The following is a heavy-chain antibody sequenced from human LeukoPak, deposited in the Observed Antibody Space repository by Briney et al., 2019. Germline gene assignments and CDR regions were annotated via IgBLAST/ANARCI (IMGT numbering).Heavy chain of an antibody. D-gene: IGHD3-10*01. CDR3: ASPGPYDAGIYVDWFDS. V-gene: IGHV3-21*01. J-gene: IGHJ5*01. Sequence: PGGSLRLSCAASGFTFSSYSMNWVRQAPGKGLEWVSSISSSSSYIYYADSVKGRFTISKDNARNSFSLQMNRLRAEDTVVYYFASPGPYDAGIYVDWFDSWGQGTLVTASS. CDR1: GFTFSSYS. CDR2: ISSSSSYI.